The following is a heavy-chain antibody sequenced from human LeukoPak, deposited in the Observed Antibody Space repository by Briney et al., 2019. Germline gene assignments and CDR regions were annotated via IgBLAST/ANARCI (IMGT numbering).Heavy chain of an antibody. D-gene: IGHD3-10*01. J-gene: IGHJ4*02. CDR2: FYSGGTT. Sequence: GGSLRLSCAASGFTVSSNNMMWVRQPPGKGLDGVSVFYSGGTTYYADSVKGRFSISRDNSKNTLYLQMNSLRAGDTAVYYCAGGSGSYSQFDYWGQGTLVTVSS. CDR3: AGGSGSYSQFDY. CDR1: GFTVSSNN. V-gene: IGHV3-66*01.